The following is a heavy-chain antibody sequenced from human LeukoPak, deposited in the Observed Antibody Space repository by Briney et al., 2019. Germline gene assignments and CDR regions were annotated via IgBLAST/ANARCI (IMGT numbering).Heavy chain of an antibody. J-gene: IGHJ4*02. CDR2: ISRNGAAT. CDR3: AKGGSTSCFSADDY. CDR1: GLTFGDYT. V-gene: IGHV3-43*01. Sequence: GGSLRLSCEASGLTFGDYTMHWVRQAPGKGLEWVSLISRNGAATKYADSVRGRFTVSRDNSKNSLFLQMNSLRAEDTAVYYCAKGGSTSCFSADDYWGQGTLVTVSS. D-gene: IGHD2-2*01.